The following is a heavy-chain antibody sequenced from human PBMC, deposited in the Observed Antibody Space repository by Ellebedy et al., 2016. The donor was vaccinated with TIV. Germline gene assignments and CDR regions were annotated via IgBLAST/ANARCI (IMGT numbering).Heavy chain of an antibody. D-gene: IGHD1-7*01. CDR2: VNHNGEIT. J-gene: IGHJ5*02. V-gene: IGHV4-39*07. Sequence: SETLSLTCSVSGDSINNNNDYWGWIRQPPGKGLEWIGEVNHNGEITNYNPSLKSPFTISLDTSKNQIFLRLSSVTAADTAVYYCARSQNYFDPWGQGTLVTVSS. CDR1: GDSINNNNDY. CDR3: ARSQNYFDP.